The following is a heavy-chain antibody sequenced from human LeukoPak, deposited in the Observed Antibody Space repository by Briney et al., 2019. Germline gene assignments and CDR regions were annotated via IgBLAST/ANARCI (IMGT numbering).Heavy chain of an antibody. D-gene: IGHD5-24*01. J-gene: IGHJ5*02. CDR2: FYHGGST. V-gene: IGHV4-38-2*02. CDR3: ARGVFVVEMATIGNNWFDP. CDR1: GYSISTGYY. Sequence: SETLSLTCTVSGYSISTGYYWDWIRQPPGKGLEWIGTFYHGGSTYYNPSLKSRVTISVDTSKNQFSLKLSSVTAADTAVYYCARGVFVVEMATIGNNWFDPWGQGTLVTVSS.